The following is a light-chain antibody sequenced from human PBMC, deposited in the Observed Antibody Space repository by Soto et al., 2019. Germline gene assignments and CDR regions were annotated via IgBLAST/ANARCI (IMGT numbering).Light chain of an antibody. CDR1: SSDAGGYDY. Sequence: QSFLTNPPSLSGSPGQSVTISCTGTSSDAGGYDYVSWYQQHPGKAPKPLIYDVTKRPSGVPDRFSGSKSGNTASLTISGLQAEDEADFFCCSYGGSFPYVFGTGTKVTVL. V-gene: IGLV2-11*01. J-gene: IGLJ1*01. CDR2: DVT. CDR3: CSYGGSFPYV.